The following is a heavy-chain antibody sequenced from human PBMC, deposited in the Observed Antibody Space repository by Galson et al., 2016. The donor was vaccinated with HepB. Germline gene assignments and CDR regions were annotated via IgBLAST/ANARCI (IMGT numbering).Heavy chain of an antibody. CDR3: ARDLGGMNRWAFVAY. CDR2: IKTDGTEK. V-gene: IGHV3-7*04. CDR1: GFTFSDYW. J-gene: IGHJ4*02. Sequence: SLRLSCAASGFTFSDYWMTWVRQAPGKGLEWVANIKTDGTEKYYVDSVKGRFTISRDTAKNSLYLQMNSLRAEDTAVYYCARDLGGMNRWAFVAYWGQGTLVTVSS. D-gene: IGHD1-14*01.